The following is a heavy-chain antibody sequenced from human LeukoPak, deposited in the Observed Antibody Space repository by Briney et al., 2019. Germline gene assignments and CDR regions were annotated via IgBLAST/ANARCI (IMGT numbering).Heavy chain of an antibody. D-gene: IGHD3-22*01. CDR3: AGEYSSAVGY. CDR2: VHYSGTA. CDR1: GGSISSNTYH. Sequence: SETLSLTCTVSGGSISSNTYHWGWLRQPPGKGVEWIASVHYSGTAYYRPTLKSRLTISADTSKNQFSLKLMSVTAADRAVYYCAGEYSSAVGYWGQGTLVTVSS. V-gene: IGHV4-39*01. J-gene: IGHJ4*02.